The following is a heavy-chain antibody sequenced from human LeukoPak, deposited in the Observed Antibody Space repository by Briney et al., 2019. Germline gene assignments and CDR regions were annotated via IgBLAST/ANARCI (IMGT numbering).Heavy chain of an antibody. J-gene: IGHJ4*02. CDR1: GGSISSSSSY. CDR2: IYYSGSS. CDR3: ARDMGRGFDY. V-gene: IGHV4-39*02. Sequence: SETLSLTCSVSGGSISSSSSYWGWIRQPPGKGLEWIGSIYYSGSSFDNPALKSRVTISVDTSKNQFSLKLSSVTAADTAVYYCARDMGRGFDYWGQGTLVTVSS. D-gene: IGHD1-26*01.